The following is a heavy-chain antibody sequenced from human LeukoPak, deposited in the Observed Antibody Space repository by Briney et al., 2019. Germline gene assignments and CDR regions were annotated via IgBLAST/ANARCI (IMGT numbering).Heavy chain of an antibody. Sequence: RTSETLSLTCTVSGGSISSSSYYWGWIRQPPGKGLEWIGSIYYSGSTYYNPSLKSRVTISVDKSKNQFSLKLSSVTAADTAVYYCLGAVAGTPRGQGTLVTVSS. CDR1: GGSISSSSYY. CDR3: LGAVAGTP. V-gene: IGHV4-39*07. J-gene: IGHJ5*02. D-gene: IGHD6-19*01. CDR2: IYYSGST.